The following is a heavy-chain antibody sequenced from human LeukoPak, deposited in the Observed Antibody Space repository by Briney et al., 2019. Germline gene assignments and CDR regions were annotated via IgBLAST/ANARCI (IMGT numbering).Heavy chain of an antibody. V-gene: IGHV3-74*01. CDR1: GFTFNNYW. Sequence: PGGSLRLSCAASGFTFNNYWMHWVRQAPEKGLVWVARTNTHGTSANYADSVKGRFIISRDNANNTLYLQMNGLRDEDTGVYYALAGYYYYYMDVWGKGTTVTVSS. D-gene: IGHD6-13*01. CDR2: TNTHGTSA. J-gene: IGHJ6*03. CDR3: LAGYYYYYMDV.